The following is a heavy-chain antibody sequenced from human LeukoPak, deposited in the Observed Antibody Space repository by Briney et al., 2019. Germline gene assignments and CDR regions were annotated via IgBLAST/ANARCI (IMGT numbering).Heavy chain of an antibody. D-gene: IGHD3-3*01. CDR2: TYYSGTT. CDR1: GASISSGGYH. CDR3: ARGVLTEYYDFWGGQNKEHNWFDP. Sequence: SETLSLTCSVSGASISSGGYHWSWIRHHPGKGLEWIGYTYYSGTTYYNPSVKGRATISLDASKNQFSLILNSVTAADTGVYYCARGVLTEYYDFWGGQNKEHNWFDPWGQGTLVTVSS. J-gene: IGHJ5*02. V-gene: IGHV4-31*03.